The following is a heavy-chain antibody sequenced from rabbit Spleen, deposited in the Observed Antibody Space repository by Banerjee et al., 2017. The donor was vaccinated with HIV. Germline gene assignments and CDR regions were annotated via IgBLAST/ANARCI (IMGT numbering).Heavy chain of an antibody. CDR2: IDPVFGIA. D-gene: IGHD2-1*01. CDR1: GFDFSRYG. Sequence: QEQLEEYGGRLVQPGGSLTLSCKAYGFDFSRYGVSWVRQAPGKGLEWIGYIDPVFGIAYYANWVNGRFTISSHNAQNTLFLQLSSLTAADTATYFCVRDQAGDADYGPYYLNLWGPGTLVTVS. V-gene: IGHV1S47*01. CDR3: VRDQAGDADYGPYYLNL. J-gene: IGHJ4*01.